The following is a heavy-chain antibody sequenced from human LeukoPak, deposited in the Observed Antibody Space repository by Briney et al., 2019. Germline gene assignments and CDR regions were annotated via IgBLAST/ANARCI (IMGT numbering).Heavy chain of an antibody. CDR1: GFTFDDYA. CDR2: ITWNSDRM. CDR3: ATYYYYYMDV. J-gene: IGHJ6*03. Sequence: PGGSLRLSCAASGFTFDDYAMHWVRQAPGKGLEWVSGITWNSDRMGYADSVKGRFTISRDNAKNSLYLQMNSLRAEDTAVYYCATYYYYYMDVWGKGTTVTISS. V-gene: IGHV3-9*01.